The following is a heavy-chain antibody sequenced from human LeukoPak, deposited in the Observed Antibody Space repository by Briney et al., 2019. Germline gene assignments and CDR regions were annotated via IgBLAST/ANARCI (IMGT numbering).Heavy chain of an antibody. CDR1: GFTFSSYG. V-gene: IGHV3-23*01. CDR3: AMGDY. Sequence: GGTLRLSCAASGFTFSSYGMNWVRQAPGKGLEWVSGISGNGVNTDYADSVKGRFTISRDNSKNTLYLQMNSLRAEDTAVYYCAMGDYWGQGTLVTVSS. J-gene: IGHJ4*02. D-gene: IGHD3-16*01. CDR2: ISGNGVNT.